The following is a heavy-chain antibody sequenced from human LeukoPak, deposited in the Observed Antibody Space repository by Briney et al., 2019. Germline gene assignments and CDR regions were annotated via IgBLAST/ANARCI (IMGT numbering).Heavy chain of an antibody. CDR1: GFTFSSYA. CDR2: ISGSGGST. CDR3: AKDQRGGLRPPYFDY. J-gene: IGHJ4*02. D-gene: IGHD3/OR15-3a*01. Sequence: PGGSLRLSCAASGFTFSSYAMSWVRQAPGKGLEWVSAISGSGGSTYYADSVKGRFTISRDNSKNTLYLQMNSLRAEDTAVYYCAKDQRGGLRPPYFDYWGQGTLVTVSS. V-gene: IGHV3-23*01.